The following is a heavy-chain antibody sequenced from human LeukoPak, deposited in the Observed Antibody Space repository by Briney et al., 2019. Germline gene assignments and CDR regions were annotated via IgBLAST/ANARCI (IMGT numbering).Heavy chain of an antibody. Sequence: PSETLSLTCAVYGGSFSGFYWSWIRQPPGKGLEWIGEINHSGSTNYNPSLKSRVTISVDTSKNQFSLRLNSVTAADTAVYYCARFSQYYDSPTHYLDYWGQGILVTVSS. D-gene: IGHD2/OR15-2a*01. V-gene: IGHV4-34*01. CDR1: GGSFSGFY. CDR2: INHSGST. J-gene: IGHJ4*02. CDR3: ARFSQYYDSPTHYLDY.